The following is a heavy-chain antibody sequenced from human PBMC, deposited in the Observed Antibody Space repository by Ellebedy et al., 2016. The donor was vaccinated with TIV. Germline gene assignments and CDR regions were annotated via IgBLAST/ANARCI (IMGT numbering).Heavy chain of an antibody. CDR3: AREVQVVPYNWFDP. Sequence: GESLKISCAASGFTFSSYAMHWVRQAPGKGLEWVAVISYDGSNKYYADSVKGRFTISRDNSKNTLYLQMNSLSAEDTAVYYCAREVQVVPYNWFDPWGQGTLVTVSS. CDR1: GFTFSSYA. D-gene: IGHD2-15*01. J-gene: IGHJ5*02. CDR2: ISYDGSNK. V-gene: IGHV3-30-3*01.